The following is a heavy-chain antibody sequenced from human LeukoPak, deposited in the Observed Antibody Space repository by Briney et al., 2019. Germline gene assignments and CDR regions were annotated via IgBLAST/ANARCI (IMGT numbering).Heavy chain of an antibody. CDR1: GFTFSSYG. CDR2: ISCSGVRT. CDR3: AKDHTIFGVDNYMDV. J-gene: IGHJ6*03. Sequence: GGSLRLSCAASGFTFSSYGMNWVRQAPGKGLEWVAAISCSGVRTNYADSVKGRFTISRDNSKNTPYLQMSTLRAEDTAIYYCAKDHTIFGVDNYMDVWGKGTTVTVSS. V-gene: IGHV3-23*01. D-gene: IGHD3-3*01.